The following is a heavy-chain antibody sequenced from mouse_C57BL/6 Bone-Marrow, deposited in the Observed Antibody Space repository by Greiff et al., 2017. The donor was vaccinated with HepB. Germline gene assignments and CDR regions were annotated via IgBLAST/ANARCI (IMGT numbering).Heavy chain of an antibody. CDR3: VRHGSIPYYAMDY. J-gene: IGHJ4*01. Sequence: DVQLVESGGGLVQPKGSLKLSCAASGFSFNTYAMNWVRQAPGKGLEWVARIRSKSNNYATYYADSVKDRFTISRDDSESMLYLQMNNLKTEDTAMYYCVRHGSIPYYAMDYWGQGTSVTVSS. D-gene: IGHD1-1*01. CDR1: GFSFNTYA. V-gene: IGHV10-1*01. CDR2: IRSKSNNYAT.